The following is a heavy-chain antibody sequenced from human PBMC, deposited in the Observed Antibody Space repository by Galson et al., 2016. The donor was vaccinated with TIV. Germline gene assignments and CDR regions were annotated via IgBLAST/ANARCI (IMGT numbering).Heavy chain of an antibody. V-gene: IGHV1-3*01. J-gene: IGHJ6*02. D-gene: IGHD3-3*01. Sequence: VKVSCKASGYIFRTYVMHWVRQAPGQGLEWMGWINAGNDNTKYSQKFQDRVTITRDTSASTAYMELSSLSSEDTAVYYCARGGGGTDFWSNYYPGEMDVWGQGTTVTVSS. CDR2: INAGNDNT. CDR3: ARGGGGTDFWSNYYPGEMDV. CDR1: GYIFRTYV.